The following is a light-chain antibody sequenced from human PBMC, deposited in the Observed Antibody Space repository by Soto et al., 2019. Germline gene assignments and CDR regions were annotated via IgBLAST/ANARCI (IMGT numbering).Light chain of an antibody. Sequence: EIVLTQSPATLSLSPGERATLSCRASQSVSSYLAWYQQKPGQAPRLLIYGASNRATDIPDRFSGRGSGTDFTLTISRLEPEDFAVYYCQQYGSSLTVGGGTKGDIK. CDR2: GAS. J-gene: IGKJ4*01. V-gene: IGKV3-20*01. CDR3: QQYGSSLT. CDR1: QSVSSY.